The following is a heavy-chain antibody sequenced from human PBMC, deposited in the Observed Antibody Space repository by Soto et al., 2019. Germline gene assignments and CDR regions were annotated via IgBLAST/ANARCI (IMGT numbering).Heavy chain of an antibody. CDR1: GGSISSGGYY. V-gene: IGHV4-31*03. CDR2: IYYSGST. Sequence: TLSLTCTVSGGSISSGGYYWSWIRQHPGKGLEWIGYIYYSGSTYYNPSLESRVTISVDTSKNQFSLKLSSVTAADTAVYYCAREESYGPTDYFDYWGQGTLVTVSS. CDR3: AREESYGPTDYFDY. J-gene: IGHJ4*02. D-gene: IGHD5-18*01.